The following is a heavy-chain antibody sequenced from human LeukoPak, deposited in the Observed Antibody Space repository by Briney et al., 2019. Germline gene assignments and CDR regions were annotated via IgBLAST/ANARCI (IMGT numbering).Heavy chain of an antibody. CDR1: GYTFTSYG. Sequence: DSVKVSCKASGYTFTSYGISWVRQPPGQGLEWMGWISAYNGNTNYAQKLQGRVTMTTDTSTSTAYMELRSLRSDDTAVYYCARDQGFGYYDYVWGSYRLYYFDYWGQGTLVTVSS. J-gene: IGHJ4*02. D-gene: IGHD3-16*02. CDR3: ARDQGFGYYDYVWGSYRLYYFDY. V-gene: IGHV1-18*04. CDR2: ISAYNGNT.